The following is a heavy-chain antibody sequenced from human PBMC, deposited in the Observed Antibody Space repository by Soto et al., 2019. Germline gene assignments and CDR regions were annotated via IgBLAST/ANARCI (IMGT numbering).Heavy chain of an antibody. V-gene: IGHV3-74*01. J-gene: IGHJ6*02. Sequence: GGSLRLSCAASGFTFSIYWMHWVRQAPGKGLVWVSRINSDGSSTSYADSVKGRFTISRDNAKNTLYLQMNSLRAEDTAVYYCARDGIDYYDSSGQTYYYYYGMDVWGQGTTVTVSS. D-gene: IGHD3-22*01. CDR1: GFTFSIYW. CDR3: ARDGIDYYDSSGQTYYYYYGMDV. CDR2: INSDGSST.